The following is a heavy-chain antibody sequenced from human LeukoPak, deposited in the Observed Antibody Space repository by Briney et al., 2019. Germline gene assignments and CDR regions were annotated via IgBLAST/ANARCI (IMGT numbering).Heavy chain of an antibody. D-gene: IGHD4-17*01. CDR2: INRSGRT. V-gene: IGHV4-34*01. J-gene: IGHJ4*02. Sequence: PSETLSLTCVVYGGSFSGYYWSWIRQPPGKGLEWIGEINRSGRTNYNPSLRSRVNISVDTSKNQFSLKLSSVTAADTAVYYCAYGDRLRFDYWGQGTLVTVSS. CDR1: GGSFSGYY. CDR3: AYGDRLRFDY.